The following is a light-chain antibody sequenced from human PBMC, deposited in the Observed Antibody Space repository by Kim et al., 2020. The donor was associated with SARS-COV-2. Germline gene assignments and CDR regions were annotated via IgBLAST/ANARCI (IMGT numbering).Light chain of an antibody. CDR1: HSVSSN. V-gene: IGKV3-15*01. CDR2: GAS. Sequence: GERATLPCRASHSVSSNLAWYQQQPGQAPRLLIYGASTRATGIPARFSVSGSGTEFTLTISSLQSEDFAVYYCQQYNNWPPGQITFGQGTRLEIK. CDR3: QQYNNWPPGQIT. J-gene: IGKJ5*01.